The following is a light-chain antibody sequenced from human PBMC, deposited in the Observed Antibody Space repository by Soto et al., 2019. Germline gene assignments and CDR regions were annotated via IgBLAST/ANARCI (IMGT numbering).Light chain of an antibody. Sequence: QSALTQPPSVSGSPGQSVTISCTGTNSDVGSYNRVSWYQQPPGTAPKLMIYEVSNRPSGVPDRFSGSKSGNTASLTISGLQAEDEADYYCSLYTSSSNVVFGGGTNLTVL. CDR3: SLYTSSSNVV. CDR1: NSDVGSYNR. CDR2: EVS. J-gene: IGLJ2*01. V-gene: IGLV2-18*01.